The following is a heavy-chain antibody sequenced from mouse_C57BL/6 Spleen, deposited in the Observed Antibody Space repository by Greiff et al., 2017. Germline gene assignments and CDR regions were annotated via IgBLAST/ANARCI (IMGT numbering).Heavy chain of an antibody. J-gene: IGHJ3*01. CDR2: IYPGSGST. CDR1: GYTFTSYW. V-gene: IGHV1-55*01. Sequence: QVQLQQPGAELVKPGASVKMSCKASGYTFTSYWITWVKQRPGQGLEWIGDIYPGSGSTNYNEKFKSKATLTVDTSSSTAYMQLSSLTSEDSAVYYCAKPHYYGSSGFAYWGQGTLVTVSA. CDR3: AKPHYYGSSGFAY. D-gene: IGHD1-1*01.